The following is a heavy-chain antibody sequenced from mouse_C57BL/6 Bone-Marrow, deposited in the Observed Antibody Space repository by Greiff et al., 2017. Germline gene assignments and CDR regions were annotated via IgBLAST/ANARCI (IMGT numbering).Heavy chain of an antibody. D-gene: IGHD4-1*01. CDR3: ARPNWAWFAY. J-gene: IGHJ2*01. Sequence: EVNLVESGGDLVKPGGSLKLSCAASGFTFSSYGMSWVRQTPDKRLEWVATISSGGSYTYYPDSVKGRFTISRDNAKNSLYLQMSSLKSEDTAMYYCARPNWAWFAYWGQGTTLTVSS. CDR1: GFTFSSYG. V-gene: IGHV5-6*01. CDR2: ISSGGSYT.